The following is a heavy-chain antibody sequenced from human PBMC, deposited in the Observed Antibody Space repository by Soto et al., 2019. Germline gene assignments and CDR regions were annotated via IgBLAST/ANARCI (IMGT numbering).Heavy chain of an antibody. CDR2: ISGGDDIT. CDR1: GFTFSSYA. D-gene: IGHD3-3*01. V-gene: IGHV3-23*01. Sequence: EVQLLGSGGGLVQPGGSLRLACAASGFTFSSYAMSWVRQAPGKGPEWVSTISGGDDITYYADSVKGRFTISRDNSKNTLYLQMTSLRAEDTALYYCVKDWSGSTCPCLDVWGQGTTVTVSS. J-gene: IGHJ6*02. CDR3: VKDWSGSTCPCLDV.